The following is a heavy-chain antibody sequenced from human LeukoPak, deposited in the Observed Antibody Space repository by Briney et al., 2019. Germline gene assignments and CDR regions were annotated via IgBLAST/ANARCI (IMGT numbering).Heavy chain of an antibody. V-gene: IGHV4-39*01. J-gene: IGHJ4*02. Sequence: KPSETLSLTCTVSGGSISSSSYYWGWIRQPPGKGLEWIGSIYYSGSTYYNPSLKSRVTISVDTSKNQFSLKLRSVTAADTAVYYCARHPYYDSNGSFDYWGQGTLVTVSS. CDR1: GGSISSSSYY. CDR3: ARHPYYDSNGSFDY. D-gene: IGHD3-22*01. CDR2: IYYSGST.